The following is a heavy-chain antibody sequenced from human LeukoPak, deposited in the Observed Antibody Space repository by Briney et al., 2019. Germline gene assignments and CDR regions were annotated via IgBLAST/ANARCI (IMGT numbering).Heavy chain of an antibody. J-gene: IGHJ4*02. CDR2: IYYSGST. V-gene: IGHV4-59*08. D-gene: IGHD3-16*02. Sequence: SETLSLTCTVSGGSISSYYWSWIRQPPGKGLEWIGYIYYSGSTNYNPSLKSRVTISVDTSKDQFSLKLSSVTAADTAVYYCARHISYCDYVWGSYRYYFDYWGQGTLVTVSS. CDR3: ARHISYCDYVWGSYRYYFDY. CDR1: GGSISSYY.